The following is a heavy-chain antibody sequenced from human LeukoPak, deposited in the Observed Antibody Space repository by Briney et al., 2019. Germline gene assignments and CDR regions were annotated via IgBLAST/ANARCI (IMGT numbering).Heavy chain of an antibody. CDR2: IRFDGSNK. V-gene: IGHV3-30*02. CDR3: AKNYYDSSGLY. J-gene: IGHJ4*02. D-gene: IGHD3-22*01. CDR1: GFTFSSYG. Sequence: GGSLRLSCAASGFTFSSYGMHWVRQAPGKGLEWVAFIRFDGSNKYYADSVKGRFTISRDNSKNTLYLQMNSVRTEDTAVYYCAKNYYDSSGLYWGQGTLVTVSS.